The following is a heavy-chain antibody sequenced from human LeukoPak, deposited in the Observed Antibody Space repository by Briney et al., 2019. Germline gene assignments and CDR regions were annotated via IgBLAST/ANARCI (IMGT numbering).Heavy chain of an antibody. V-gene: IGHV4-39*01. D-gene: IGHD3-10*01. CDR2: IYYSGST. Sequence: SETLSLTCTVSGGSISSSSYYWGWIRQPPGKGLEWIGSIYYSGSTYYNPSLKSRVTISVDTSKNQFSLKLSSVTAADTAVYYCARSGLLWFGSFDYWGQGTLVTASS. CDR1: GGSISSSSYY. J-gene: IGHJ4*02. CDR3: ARSGLLWFGSFDY.